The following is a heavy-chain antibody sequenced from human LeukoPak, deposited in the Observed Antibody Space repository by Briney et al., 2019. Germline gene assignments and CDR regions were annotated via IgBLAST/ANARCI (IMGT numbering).Heavy chain of an antibody. D-gene: IGHD6-13*01. CDR1: GGSISSYY. CDR2: IYYSGST. J-gene: IGHJ5*02. V-gene: IGHV4-59*01. Sequence: SETLSLTCTVSGGSISSYYWSWIRQPPGKGLEWIGYIYYSGSTNYHPSLKSRVTISVDTSKNQLSLKLSSVTAADTAVYYCAGPGMGAATTWGQGTLVTVSS. CDR3: AGPGMGAATT.